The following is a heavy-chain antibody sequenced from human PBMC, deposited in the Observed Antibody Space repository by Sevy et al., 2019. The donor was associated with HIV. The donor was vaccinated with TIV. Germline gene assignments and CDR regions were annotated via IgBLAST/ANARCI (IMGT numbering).Heavy chain of an antibody. Sequence: DPVKVSCKASGYTFTVYSMHWVRQAPGQGLERRGRINTNTRNPTYAQCFTGRFVFYLDTSVSTAYLQISSLKDEDTAVYYCPRAAYVDTAMVNDYWGQGTLVYVSS. CDR1: GYTFTVYS. J-gene: IGHJ4*02. V-gene: IGHV7-4-1*02. CDR3: PRAAYVDTAMVNDY. D-gene: IGHD5-18*01. CDR2: INTNTRNP.